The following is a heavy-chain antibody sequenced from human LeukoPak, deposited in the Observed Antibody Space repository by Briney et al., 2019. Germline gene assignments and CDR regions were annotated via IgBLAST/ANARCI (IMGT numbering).Heavy chain of an antibody. CDR2: IKQDGSEK. Sequence: GGSLRLSCAASGFTSSSYWMSWVRQAPGKGLEWVANIKQDGSEKYYVDSVKGRFTISRDNAKNSLYLQMNSLRAEDTAVYYCARDPYSCCIDYWGQGTLVTVSS. J-gene: IGHJ4*02. D-gene: IGHD4-4*01. CDR1: GFTSSSYW. CDR3: ARDPYSCCIDY. V-gene: IGHV3-7*03.